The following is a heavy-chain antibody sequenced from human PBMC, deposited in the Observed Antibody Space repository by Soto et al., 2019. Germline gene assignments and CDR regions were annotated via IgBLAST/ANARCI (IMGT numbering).Heavy chain of an antibody. CDR3: ARQGDGEWSFCGMEV. Sequence: GESLKISCKASGYTFTSHWIGWVRQMPGKGLEWMGIIYPGDSDTRYSPSFQGQVTISADKSISTAYLQWSRLKASDTAMYSCARQGDGEWSFCGMEVWGEG. D-gene: IGHD4-17*01. J-gene: IGHJ6*02. CDR2: IYPGDSDT. CDR1: GYTFTSHW. V-gene: IGHV5-51*01.